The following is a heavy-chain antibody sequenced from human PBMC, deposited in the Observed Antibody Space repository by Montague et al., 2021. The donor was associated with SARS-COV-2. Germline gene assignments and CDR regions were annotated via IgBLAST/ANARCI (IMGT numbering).Heavy chain of an antibody. Sequence: SETLSLTCTVSGGSISSSSYYWGWIRQPPGKGLEWIGSIYYSGSTYYNPPLKSRVTISVDTSKNQFSLKLSSVTAADTAVYYCARSDLSVIVLVVYATRGGYFDLWGHGTLVTVSS. D-gene: IGHD2-8*02. CDR1: GGSISSSSYY. J-gene: IGHJ2*01. V-gene: IGHV4-39*07. CDR3: ARSDLSVIVLVVYATRGGYFDL. CDR2: IYYSGST.